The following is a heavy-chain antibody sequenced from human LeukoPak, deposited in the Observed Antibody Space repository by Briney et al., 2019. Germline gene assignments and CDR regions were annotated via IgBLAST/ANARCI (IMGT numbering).Heavy chain of an antibody. CDR3: AREEAWGNSLDGWFDP. V-gene: IGHV1-18*01. J-gene: IGHJ5*02. CDR2: ISAYNGNT. Sequence: GASVKVSCKASGYTFTSYGISWVRQAPGQGLEWMGWISAYNGNTNYAQKLQGRVTMTTDTSTSTAYMELRSLRSEDTAVYYCAREEAWGNSLDGWFDPWGQGTLVTVSS. D-gene: IGHD4-23*01. CDR1: GYTFTSYG.